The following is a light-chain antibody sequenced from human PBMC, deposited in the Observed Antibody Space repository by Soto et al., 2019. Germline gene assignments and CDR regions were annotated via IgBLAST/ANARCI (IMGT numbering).Light chain of an antibody. J-gene: IGLJ2*01. CDR3: SSYTTSRTVV. CDR2: EVS. V-gene: IGLV2-14*01. Sequence: QSALTQPASVSGSPGQSITISCTGTSNDVGAYNYVSWYQQHPGKVPKLMIYEVSNRPSGVSNRFSGSKSGNTASLTISGLQAEDEADYYCSSYTTSRTVVFGGGTKVTV. CDR1: SNDVGAYNY.